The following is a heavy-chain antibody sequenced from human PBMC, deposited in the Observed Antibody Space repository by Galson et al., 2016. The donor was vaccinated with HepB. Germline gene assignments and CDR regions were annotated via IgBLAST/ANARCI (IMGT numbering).Heavy chain of an antibody. D-gene: IGHD2-2*01. Sequence: SLRLSCAASGFTFSDYYMTWIRQAPGKGLEWVSDISASDGTIYYADSVKGRFTISRDNGQNSLYLQMNSLRAEEPAVYYCARAGYCSSASCQYYYYGVDVWGQGTTVTVSS. CDR1: GFTFSDYY. CDR3: ARAGYCSSASCQYYYYGVDV. V-gene: IGHV3-11*01. CDR2: ISASDGTI. J-gene: IGHJ6*02.